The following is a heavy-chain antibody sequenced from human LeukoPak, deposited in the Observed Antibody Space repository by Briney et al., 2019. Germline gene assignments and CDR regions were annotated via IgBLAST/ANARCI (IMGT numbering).Heavy chain of an antibody. CDR1: GFTFSSHS. V-gene: IGHV3-21*01. J-gene: IGHJ4*02. Sequence: GGSLRLSCAASGFTFSSHSMNWVRQAPGKGLEWVSSISSSSSYIYYADSVKGRFTISRDNAKNSLYLQMNSLRAVDTAVYYCARETTMIQLWPTRVIDYWGQGTLVTVSS. CDR3: ARETTMIQLWPTRVIDY. D-gene: IGHD5-18*01. CDR2: ISSSSSYI.